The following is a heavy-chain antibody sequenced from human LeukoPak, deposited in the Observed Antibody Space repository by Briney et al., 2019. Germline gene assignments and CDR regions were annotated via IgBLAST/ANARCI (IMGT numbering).Heavy chain of an antibody. CDR1: GDSFSSVTDY. D-gene: IGHD2-15*01. Sequence: SETLSLTCTVSGDSFSSVTDYWAWIRQPPGKGLEWIASGDYSGGTYYNPSLESRVAISADMSKNQFSLKLTSVTGADTAVYYCARHHCSGGSCYSGKSAFDIWGQGTMVTVSS. V-gene: IGHV4-39*07. CDR3: ARHHCSGGSCYSGKSAFDI. J-gene: IGHJ3*02. CDR2: GDYSGGT.